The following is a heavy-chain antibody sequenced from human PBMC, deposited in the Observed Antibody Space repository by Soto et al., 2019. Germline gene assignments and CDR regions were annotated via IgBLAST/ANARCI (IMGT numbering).Heavy chain of an antibody. CDR1: GYMFTTYG. V-gene: IGHV1-18*04. D-gene: IGHD6-6*01. Sequence: QVQLVQSGGEVKKPGASVEVSCRTSGYMFTTYGISWVRQAPGQGLEWMAWISAYNGNKKYAQKFQGRVTMTTDTSTSTVSMELRNPTFDDTGTYFCARTGGGMAARPLEYWGQGTLVTVSS. CDR3: ARTGGGMAARPLEY. CDR2: ISAYNGNK. J-gene: IGHJ4*02.